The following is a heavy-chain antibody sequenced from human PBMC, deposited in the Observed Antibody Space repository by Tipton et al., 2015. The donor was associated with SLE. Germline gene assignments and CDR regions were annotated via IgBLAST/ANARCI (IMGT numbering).Heavy chain of an antibody. CDR2: IFQTGSA. CDR3: ARVVAVYYYYMDV. D-gene: IGHD2-15*01. Sequence: TLSLTCAVSGGSISSSNWWIWVRQPPGKGLEWIGEIFQTGSANYNPSLKSRVTISVNTSKNQFSLRLSSVTAADTAMYFCARVVAVYYYYMDVWGKGTTVTVSS. V-gene: IGHV4-4*01. CDR1: GGSISSSNW. J-gene: IGHJ6*03.